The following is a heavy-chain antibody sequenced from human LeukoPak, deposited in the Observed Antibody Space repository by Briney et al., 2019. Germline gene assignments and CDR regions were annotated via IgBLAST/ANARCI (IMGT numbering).Heavy chain of an antibody. CDR1: GGSISSYY. J-gene: IGHJ6*03. CDR3: ARGRVSSSTWYSTYYYFFYMDF. D-gene: IGHD4-11*01. CDR2: IYYSGST. Sequence: SETLSLTCTVSGGSISSYYWSWIRQSPGKGLEWIGYIYYSGSTNYNPSLKSRVAMSVDTSKNQFSLKLKSVTAADTAVYFCARGRVSSSTWYSTYYYFFYMDFWGKGTTVTVSS. V-gene: IGHV4-59*01.